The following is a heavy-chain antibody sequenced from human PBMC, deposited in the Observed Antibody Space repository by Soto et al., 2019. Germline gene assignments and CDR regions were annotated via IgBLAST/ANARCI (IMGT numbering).Heavy chain of an antibody. V-gene: IGHV4-61*01. CDR1: GGSVSSGTNY. D-gene: IGHD1-26*01. CDR3: ARASGSLKPRVWFDP. Sequence: LSLTCTASGGSVSSGTNYWSWIRQPPGKGLEWIGYLFNSGSTNYNPSLKSRVTISVDTSKNQFSLKLSSVTAADTAMYHCARASGSLKPRVWFDPWGQGTLVTVSS. J-gene: IGHJ5*02. CDR2: LFNSGST.